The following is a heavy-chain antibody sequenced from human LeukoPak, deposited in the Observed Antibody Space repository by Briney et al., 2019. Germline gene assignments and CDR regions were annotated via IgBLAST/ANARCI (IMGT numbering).Heavy chain of an antibody. CDR3: ARYHYDSRGYENSFDY. CDR1: GFTFSTYW. D-gene: IGHD3-22*01. CDR2: INGDGSST. J-gene: IGHJ4*02. V-gene: IGHV3-74*01. Sequence: GGSLRLSCAASGFTFSTYWMHWVRQAPGKGLVWVSRINGDGSSTTYADSVKGRFTISRDNAKNTLYLQMNSLRAEDTAVYYCARYHYDSRGYENSFDYGGQGTLVTVS.